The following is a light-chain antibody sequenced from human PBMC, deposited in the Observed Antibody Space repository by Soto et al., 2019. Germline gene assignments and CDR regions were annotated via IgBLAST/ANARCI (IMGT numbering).Light chain of an antibody. CDR2: DVS. CDR3: SSYTSSSTLVI. J-gene: IGLJ2*01. CDR1: SSDVGGYNY. V-gene: IGLV2-14*01. Sequence: QSALTQPASVSGSPGQSITISCTGTSSDVGGYNYVSWYQQHPGKALKLMIFDVSNRPSGVSNRFSASKSGNTASLTISGLQAEDEADYYCSSYTSSSTLVIFGGGTKVTVL.